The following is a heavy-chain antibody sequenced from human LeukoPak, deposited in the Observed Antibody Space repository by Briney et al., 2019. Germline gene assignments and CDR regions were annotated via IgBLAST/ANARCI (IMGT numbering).Heavy chain of an antibody. V-gene: IGHV4-38-2*02. CDR1: GSSISSGYY. D-gene: IGHD3-22*01. CDR2: AFHSGST. CDR3: ARYDDSSGYYHVLDSFDI. Sequence: SETLSLTCTISGSSISSGYYWGWIRQSPGKGLEWIGSAFHSGSTYYNPSLKSRVTISVATSKNQFSLKLTSVTAADTALYYCARYDDSSGYYHVLDSFDIWGQGTMVTVSS. J-gene: IGHJ3*02.